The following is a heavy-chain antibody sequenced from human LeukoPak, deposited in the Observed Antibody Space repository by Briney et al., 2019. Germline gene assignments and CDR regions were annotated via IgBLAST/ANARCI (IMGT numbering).Heavy chain of an antibody. CDR3: ARARRTDYFDY. CDR2: INHSGST. Sequence: KPSETLSLTCAVYGGSFSGYYWSWIRQPPGKGLEWIGEINHSGSTNYNPSLKSRVTISVDTSKNQFSLKLSSVTAADTAVYYCARARRTDYFDYWGQGTLVTVSS. J-gene: IGHJ4*02. CDR1: GGSFSGYY. V-gene: IGHV4-34*01. D-gene: IGHD2-8*02.